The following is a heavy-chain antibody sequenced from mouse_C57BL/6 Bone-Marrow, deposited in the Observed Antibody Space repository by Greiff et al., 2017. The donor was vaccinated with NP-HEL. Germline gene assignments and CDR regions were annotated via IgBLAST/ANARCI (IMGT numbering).Heavy chain of an antibody. CDR3: ARWGYHYAMDY. CDR1: GYTFTSYG. Sequence: VQLVESGAELARPGASVKLSCKASGYTFTSYGISWVKQRTGQGLEWIGEIYPRSGNTYYNEKFKGKATLTADKSSSTAYMELRSLTSEDSAVYFCARWGYHYAMDYWGQGTSVTVSS. V-gene: IGHV1-81*01. J-gene: IGHJ4*01. CDR2: IYPRSGNT. D-gene: IGHD2-14*01.